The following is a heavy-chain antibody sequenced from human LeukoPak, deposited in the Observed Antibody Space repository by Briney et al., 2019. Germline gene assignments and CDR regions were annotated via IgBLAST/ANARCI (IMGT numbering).Heavy chain of an antibody. J-gene: IGHJ6*04. D-gene: IGHD5-18*01. CDR3: ARDAAMGLYYYGMDV. V-gene: IGHV4-59*01. CDR2: IYYSGST. CDR1: GGSISSYY. Sequence: SETLSLTCTVSGGSISSYYWSWIRQPPGKGLEWIGYIYYSGSTNYNPSLKGRVTISVDTSKNQFSLKLSSVTAADTAVYYCARDAAMGLYYYGMDVWGKGTTVTVSS.